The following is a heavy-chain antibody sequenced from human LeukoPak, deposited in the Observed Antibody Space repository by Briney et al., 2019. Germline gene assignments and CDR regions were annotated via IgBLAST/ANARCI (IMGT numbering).Heavy chain of an antibody. Sequence: GESLRLSCAASGFNFSSYWMHWVRQAPGKGLVWVSYISGDGSRTTYADYVKGRFTISRDNAKNMLYLQMNSLRAEDTAVYYCTRGYGDYARLPFDCWGQGTLVTVSS. J-gene: IGHJ4*02. CDR3: TRGYGDYARLPFDC. V-gene: IGHV3-74*01. CDR1: GFNFSSYW. CDR2: ISGDGSRT. D-gene: IGHD4-17*01.